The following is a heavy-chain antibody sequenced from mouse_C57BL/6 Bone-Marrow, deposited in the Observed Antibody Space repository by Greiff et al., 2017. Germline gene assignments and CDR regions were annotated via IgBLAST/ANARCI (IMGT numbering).Heavy chain of an antibody. CDR2: INSDGGST. CDR1: EYEFPSHD. J-gene: IGHJ4*01. V-gene: IGHV5-2*01. CDR3: ARPSYGSSYGNYAMDY. Sequence: EVQVVESGGGLVQPGESLKLSCESNEYEFPSHDMSWVRKTPEKRLELVAAINSDGGSTYYPDTMERRFIISRDNTTKTLYLQMSSLRSEDTSLYYCARPSYGSSYGNYAMDYWGQGTSVTVSS. D-gene: IGHD1-1*01.